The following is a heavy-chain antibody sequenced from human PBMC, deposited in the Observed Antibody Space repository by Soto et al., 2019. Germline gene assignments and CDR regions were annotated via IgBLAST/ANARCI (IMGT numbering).Heavy chain of an antibody. CDR2: SYYSGST. Sequence: PSETLSLTCTVSGGSISSSSYYWGWIRQPPGKGLEWIGSSYYSGSTYYNPSLKSRVTISVDTSKNQFSLKLSSVTAADTAVYYCASSNWNAGVYWGQGTLVTVSS. CDR3: ASSNWNAGVY. V-gene: IGHV4-39*01. CDR1: GGSISSSSYY. J-gene: IGHJ4*02. D-gene: IGHD1-1*01.